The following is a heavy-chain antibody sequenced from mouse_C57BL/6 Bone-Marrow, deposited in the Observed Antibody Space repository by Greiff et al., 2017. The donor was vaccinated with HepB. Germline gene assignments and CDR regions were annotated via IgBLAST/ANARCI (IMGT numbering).Heavy chain of an antibody. CDR2: IYPGDGDT. V-gene: IGHV1-80*01. J-gene: IGHJ2*01. CDR3: ARSYYGSGGY. CDR1: GYAFSSYW. D-gene: IGHD1-1*01. Sequence: QVQLQQSGAELVKPGASVKISCKASGYAFSSYWMSWVKQRPGKGLEWIGQIYPGDGDTNYNGKFKGKATLTADKSSSTAYMQLSSLTSEDSAVYFCARSYYGSGGYWGQGTTLTVSS.